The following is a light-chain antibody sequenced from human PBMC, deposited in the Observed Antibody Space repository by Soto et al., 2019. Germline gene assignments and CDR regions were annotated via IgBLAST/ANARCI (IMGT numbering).Light chain of an antibody. CDR3: QQSASSPYT. CDR1: QSISSSY. J-gene: IGKJ5*01. CDR2: SAT. Sequence: EVVLMQSPGTLSLSPGERATLSCRASQSISSSYLAWYQHKPGQAPRLLIYSATSRATGIPDGFSGSGSGTDFPLTISRLEPEDFAVYYCQQSASSPYTFGQGTRLDI. V-gene: IGKV3-20*01.